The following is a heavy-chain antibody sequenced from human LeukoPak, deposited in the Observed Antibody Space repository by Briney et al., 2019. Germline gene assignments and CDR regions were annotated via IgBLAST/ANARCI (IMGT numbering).Heavy chain of an antibody. V-gene: IGHV3-48*03. J-gene: IGHJ3*02. D-gene: IGHD2-15*01. CDR3: ARNPGCSGGTCYFRGAFDI. CDR2: SSSSGYTI. Sequence: PGGALRLSCEASGFTFSSYEINWVRQAPGKGLDGVSYSSSSGYTIYYADSVKGRFTISRDNAKNSLYLQTNSLRAEDTAVYCCARNPGCSGGTCYFRGAFDIWGQGTMVTVSS. CDR1: GFTFSSYE.